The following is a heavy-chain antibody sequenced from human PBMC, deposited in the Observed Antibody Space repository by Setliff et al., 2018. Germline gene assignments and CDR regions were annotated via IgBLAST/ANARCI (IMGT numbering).Heavy chain of an antibody. Sequence: GASVKVSCQASGYTFRNYALAWVRQAPGQGLEWVGWISVYNGDTNYAQKFQGRVTLTTDTSTSTAYMELRSLTSDDSAFYYCARAPSVELVTIRTNSWFTYWGQGTLVTVSS. V-gene: IGHV1-18*01. CDR1: GYTFRNYA. D-gene: IGHD5-18*01. J-gene: IGHJ4*02. CDR2: ISVYNGDT. CDR3: ARAPSVELVTIRTNSWFTY.